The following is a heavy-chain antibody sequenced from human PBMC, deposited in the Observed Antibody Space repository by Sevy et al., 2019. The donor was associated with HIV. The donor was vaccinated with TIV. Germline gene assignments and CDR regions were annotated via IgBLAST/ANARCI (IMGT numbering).Heavy chain of an antibody. Sequence: SETLSLTCAVYGGSFSGYYWSWIRQPPGKGLEWIGEINHSGSTNYNPSLKTRVTISVDTSKNQFSLKLSSVTAADTAVYYCARSWYYDFWSGYFTGWFDPWGQGTLVIVSS. CDR1: GGSFSGYY. J-gene: IGHJ5*02. CDR3: ARSWYYDFWSGYFTGWFDP. V-gene: IGHV4-34*01. D-gene: IGHD3-3*01. CDR2: INHSGST.